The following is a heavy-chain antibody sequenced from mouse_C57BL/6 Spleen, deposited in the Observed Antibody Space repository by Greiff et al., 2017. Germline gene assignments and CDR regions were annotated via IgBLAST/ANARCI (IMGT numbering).Heavy chain of an antibody. CDR3: ARALHLGRYFDY. Sequence: EVKLMESGGGLVKPGGSLKLSCAASGFTFSSYAMSWVRQTPEKRLEWVATISDGGSYTYYPDNVKGRFTISRDNAKNNLYLQMSHLKSEDTAMYYCARALHLGRYFDYWGQGTTLTVSS. CDR2: ISDGGSYT. J-gene: IGHJ2*01. V-gene: IGHV5-4*03. D-gene: IGHD1-1*01. CDR1: GFTFSSYA.